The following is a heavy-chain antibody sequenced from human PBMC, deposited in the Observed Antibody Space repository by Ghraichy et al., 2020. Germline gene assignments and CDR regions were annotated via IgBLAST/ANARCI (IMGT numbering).Heavy chain of an antibody. CDR1: GFSLTTSGVG. CDR2: IYWNDDK. CDR3: THRSRGATAITL. J-gene: IGHJ4*01. Sequence: SGPTLVKPTQTLTLTCTFSGFSLTTSGVGVGWIRQPPGKALEWLALIYWNDDKYYIPSLKSRLTITQDTSKNQVVLTMTNLDPVDTATSYCTHRSRGATAITLGGQGTLVTVSS. V-gene: IGHV2-5*01. D-gene: IGHD1-14*01.